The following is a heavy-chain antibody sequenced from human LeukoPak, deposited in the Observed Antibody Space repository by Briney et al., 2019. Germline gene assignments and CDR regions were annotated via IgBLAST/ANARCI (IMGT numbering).Heavy chain of an antibody. D-gene: IGHD5/OR15-5a*01. Sequence: GGSLRLSCAASGFSFSRSGMHWVRQAPGKGLEWVTFIGYDGSKIYYVDSVKGRFTISRDNSKNTLYLQMNSLRAEDTAVYYCGRVADIVSTIAYWGQGTRVTVSS. CDR1: GFSFSRSG. CDR2: IGYDGSKI. CDR3: GRVADIVSTIAY. J-gene: IGHJ4*02. V-gene: IGHV3-33*01.